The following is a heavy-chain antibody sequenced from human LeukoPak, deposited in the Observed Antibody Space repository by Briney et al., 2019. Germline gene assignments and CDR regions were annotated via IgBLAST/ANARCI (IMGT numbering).Heavy chain of an antibody. CDR2: IIPIFGTA. D-gene: IGHD3-22*01. Sequence: ASVKVSCKASGYTFTGYYMHWVRQAPGQGLEWMGGIIPIFGTANYAQKFQGRVTITADKSTSTAYMELSSLRSEDTAVYYCARSTKTYYYDSSGSYFDYWGQGTLVTVSS. J-gene: IGHJ4*02. V-gene: IGHV1-69*06. CDR3: ARSTKTYYYDSSGSYFDY. CDR1: GYTFTGYY.